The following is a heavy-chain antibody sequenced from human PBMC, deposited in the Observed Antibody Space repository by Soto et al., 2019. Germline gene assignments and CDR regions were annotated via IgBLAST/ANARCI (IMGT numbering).Heavy chain of an antibody. CDR2: INPNSGGT. Sequence: ASVKVSCKASGYTFTGYYMHWVRQAPGQGPEWMGWINPNSGGTNYAQKFQGWVTMTRDTSISTAYMELSRLRSDDTAVYYCARGYCSGGSCPTYYGMDVWGQGTTVTVSS. CDR1: GYTFTGYY. CDR3: ARGYCSGGSCPTYYGMDV. V-gene: IGHV1-2*04. J-gene: IGHJ6*02. D-gene: IGHD2-15*01.